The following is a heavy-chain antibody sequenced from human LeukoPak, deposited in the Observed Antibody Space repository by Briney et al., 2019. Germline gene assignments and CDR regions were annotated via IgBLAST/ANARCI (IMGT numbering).Heavy chain of an antibody. CDR1: GGSISSYY. V-gene: IGHV4-59*01. CDR3: ARDRGFSYDLDY. D-gene: IGHD5-18*01. J-gene: IGHJ4*02. Sequence: KPSETLSLTCTVSGGSISSYYWTWIRQPPGKGLEWIGYIYYSGGTNYNPSLKSRVTISVDTSKNQFSLKLSSVTAADTAVYYCARDRGFSYDLDYWGQGTLVTVPS. CDR2: IYYSGGT.